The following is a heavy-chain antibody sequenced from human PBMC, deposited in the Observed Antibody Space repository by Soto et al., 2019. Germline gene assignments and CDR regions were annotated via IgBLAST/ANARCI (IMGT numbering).Heavy chain of an antibody. CDR3: ARDAGSSFYYYYYMDV. CDR2: ISSSSSYI. D-gene: IGHD1-26*01. CDR1: GFTFSSYS. J-gene: IGHJ6*03. V-gene: IGHV3-21*01. Sequence: GGSLRLSCAASGFTFSSYSMNWVRQAPGKGLEWVSSISSSSSYIYYADSVKGRFTISRDNAKNSLYLQMNSLRAEDTAVYYCARDAGSSFYYYYYMDVCGKGTTVTVSS.